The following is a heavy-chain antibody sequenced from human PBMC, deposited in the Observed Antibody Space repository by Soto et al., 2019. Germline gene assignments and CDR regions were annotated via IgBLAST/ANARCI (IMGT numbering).Heavy chain of an antibody. CDR3: ARDHYDILTGYYRGYYYYGMDV. CDR2: IYHSGST. J-gene: IGHJ6*02. V-gene: IGHV4-4*02. Sequence: PSETLSLTCAVSGGSISSSNWWSWVRQPPGKGLEWIGEIYHSGSTNYNPSLKSRVTISVDKSKNQFSLKLSSVTAADTAVYYCARDHYDILTGYYRGYYYYGMDVWGQGTTVTVSS. D-gene: IGHD3-9*01. CDR1: GGSISSSNW.